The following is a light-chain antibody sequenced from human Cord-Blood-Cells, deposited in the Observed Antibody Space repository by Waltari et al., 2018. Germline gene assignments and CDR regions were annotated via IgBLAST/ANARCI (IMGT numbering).Light chain of an antibody. CDR1: QGISSY. Sequence: AIRITQSPSSLSASTGDRVTITCRASQGISSYLAWYQQKPGKAPKLLIYAASTLQSGVPSRFSGSGSGTDFTLTISCLQSEDFATDYCQQYYSYPYTFGHGTKLEIK. CDR2: AAS. V-gene: IGKV1-8*01. J-gene: IGKJ2*01. CDR3: QQYYSYPYT.